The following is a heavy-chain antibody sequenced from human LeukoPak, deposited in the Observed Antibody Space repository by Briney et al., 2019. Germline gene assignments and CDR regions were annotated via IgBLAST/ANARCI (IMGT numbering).Heavy chain of an antibody. CDR2: INPNSGGT. Sequence: GASVKVSCKASGYTFTGYYMHWVRQAPGQGLEWMGWINPNSGGTNYAQKFQGRVTMTRDTSISTAYMELSRLRSDDTAVYYCARGEASGETHFDYWGQGTLVTVSS. CDR3: ARGEASGETHFDY. D-gene: IGHD7-27*01. CDR1: GYTFTGYY. J-gene: IGHJ4*02. V-gene: IGHV1-2*02.